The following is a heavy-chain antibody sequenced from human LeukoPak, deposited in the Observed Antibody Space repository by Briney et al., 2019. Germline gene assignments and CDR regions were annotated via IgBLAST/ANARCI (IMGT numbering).Heavy chain of an antibody. Sequence: SVKVSCKASGGTFSSYAISWVRQAPGQGLEWMGGIIPIFGTANYAQKFQGRVTITTDESTSTAYMELSSLRSEDTAVYYCARGRTMLPYYYYYYMDVWGKGTTVTVSS. CDR2: IIPIFGTA. J-gene: IGHJ6*03. D-gene: IGHD1-1*01. V-gene: IGHV1-69*05. CDR3: ARGRTMLPYYYYYYMDV. CDR1: GGTFSSYA.